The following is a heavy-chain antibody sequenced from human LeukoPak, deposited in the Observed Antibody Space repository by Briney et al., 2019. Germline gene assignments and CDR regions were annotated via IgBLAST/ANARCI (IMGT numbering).Heavy chain of an antibody. Sequence: GGSLRLSCAASGFTFSYVWMNWVRQAPGKGLEWVGRIKSKTDGGTIDYAAPVKGRFTISRDDSKNTLFLQMNSLKTEDTAVYYCTTALWFGESRLDYWGQGTLVTVSS. CDR3: TTALWFGESRLDY. V-gene: IGHV3-15*01. CDR2: IKSKTDGGTI. J-gene: IGHJ4*02. D-gene: IGHD3-10*01. CDR1: GFTFSYVW.